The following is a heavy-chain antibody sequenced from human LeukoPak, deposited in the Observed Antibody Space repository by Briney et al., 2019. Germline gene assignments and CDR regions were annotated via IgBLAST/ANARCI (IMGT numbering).Heavy chain of an antibody. J-gene: IGHJ5*02. D-gene: IGHD2-15*01. V-gene: IGHV1-8*01. CDR2: MNPNSGKT. Sequence: ASVKVSCKASGYTFTSYDINWVRQATGQGLEWMGWMNPNSGKTGYAQKFQGRVTMTRNTSISTAYMELSSLRSEDTAVYYCARGYCSGGSCYSSGWFDPWGQGTLVTVSS. CDR1: GYTFTSYD. CDR3: ARGYCSGGSCYSSGWFDP.